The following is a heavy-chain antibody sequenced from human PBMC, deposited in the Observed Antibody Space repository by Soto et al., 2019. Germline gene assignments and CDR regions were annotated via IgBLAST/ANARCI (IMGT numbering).Heavy chain of an antibody. CDR1: GYTLTVYY. J-gene: IGHJ4*02. V-gene: IGHV1-2*04. Sequence: ASVKVSCKASGYTLTVYYMHWVRQAPGQGLEWMGWINPNSGGTNYAQKFQGWVTMTRDTSISTAYMELSRLRSDDTAVYYCARAPAVAHGPYYFNYWGQGTLVTVSS. CDR3: ARAPAVAHGPYYFNY. D-gene: IGHD6-19*01. CDR2: INPNSGGT.